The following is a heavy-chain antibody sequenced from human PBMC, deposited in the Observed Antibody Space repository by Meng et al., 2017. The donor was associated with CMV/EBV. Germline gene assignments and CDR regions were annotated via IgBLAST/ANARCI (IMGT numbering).Heavy chain of an antibody. J-gene: IGHJ4*02. V-gene: IGHV3-15*01. CDR1: GFTFSNAW. CDR3: TTDPTFTYYDFWSGYYTDY. CDR2: IKSKTDGGTT. D-gene: IGHD3-3*01. Sequence: GESLKISCAASGFTFSNAWMSWVRQAPGKGLEWVGRIKSKTDGGTTDYAAPVKGRFTISRDDSKNTLYLHMNSLKTEDTAVYYCTTDPTFTYYDFWSGYYTDYWGQGTLVTVSS.